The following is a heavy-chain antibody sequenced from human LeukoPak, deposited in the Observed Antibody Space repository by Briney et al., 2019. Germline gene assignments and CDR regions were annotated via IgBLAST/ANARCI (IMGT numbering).Heavy chain of an antibody. V-gene: IGHV3-21*01. CDR3: ARDDYGSGSYYFDY. CDR1: GFTFSSYS. J-gene: IGHJ4*02. CDR2: ISSSRSYI. D-gene: IGHD3-10*01. Sequence: PGGSLRLSCAASGFTFSSYSMNWVRQAPGKGLEWVSCISSSRSYIYYADSVKGRFTISRDNAKNSLYLQMNSLRAEDTAVYYCARDDYGSGSYYFDYWGQGTPVTVSS.